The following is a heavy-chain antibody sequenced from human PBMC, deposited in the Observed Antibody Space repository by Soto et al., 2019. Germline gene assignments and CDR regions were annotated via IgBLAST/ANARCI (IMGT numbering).Heavy chain of an antibody. CDR2: ISGSGGST. D-gene: IGHD3-3*01. J-gene: IGHJ4*02. V-gene: IGHV3-23*01. Sequence: GGSLRLSCAASGFTFSSYAMSWVRQAPGKGLEWVSAISGSGGSTYYADSVKGRFTISRDNSKNTLYLQMNSLRAEDTAVYYCAKGHESKGFLEWLYYDYWGQGTLVTVSS. CDR3: AKGHESKGFLEWLYYDY. CDR1: GFTFSSYA.